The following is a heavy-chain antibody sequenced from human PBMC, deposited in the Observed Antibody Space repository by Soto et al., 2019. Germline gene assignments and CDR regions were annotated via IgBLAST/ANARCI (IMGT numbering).Heavy chain of an antibody. V-gene: IGHV4-34*01. CDR1: GGSFSSYH. CDR3: ARGYGTALAPIF. D-gene: IGHD1-1*01. J-gene: IGHJ4*02. Sequence: SETLSLTCAVYGGSFSSYHWSWIRQTPGKGLEWIGEINHLTTTNYNPSLKSRVIISLDTPKNQFSLKLSSVTAADTAVYYCARGYGTALAPIFWGQGILVTVSS. CDR2: INHLTTT.